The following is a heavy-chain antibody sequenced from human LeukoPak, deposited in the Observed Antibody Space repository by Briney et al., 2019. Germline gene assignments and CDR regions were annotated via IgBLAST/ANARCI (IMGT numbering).Heavy chain of an antibody. J-gene: IGHJ4*02. CDR3: ARQRRLELPDY. CDR1: GGSISSGDFY. D-gene: IGHD3-16*01. V-gene: IGHV4-30-2*03. Sequence: SQTLSLTCTVSGGSISSGDFYWSWIRQPPGKGLEWIGSISYSGNIYYNPSLKSRVTISVDTSKNQFSLKLSSVTAADTAVYYCARQRRLELPDYWGQGTLVTVSS. CDR2: ISYSGNI.